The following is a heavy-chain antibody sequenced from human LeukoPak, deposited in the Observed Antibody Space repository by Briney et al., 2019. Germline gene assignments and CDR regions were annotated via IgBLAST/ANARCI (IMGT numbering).Heavy chain of an antibody. CDR2: IKQDGGEK. CDR1: GFTFSSYW. Sequence: GGSLRLSCAASGFTFSSYWRSWVRQAPGKGLEWVANIKQDGGEKYHVDSVKGRFTISRDNAKNSLYLQMNSLRAENTAVYYCARNYGDSDYWGQGTLVTVSS. D-gene: IGHD4-17*01. CDR3: ARNYGDSDY. J-gene: IGHJ4*02. V-gene: IGHV3-7*01.